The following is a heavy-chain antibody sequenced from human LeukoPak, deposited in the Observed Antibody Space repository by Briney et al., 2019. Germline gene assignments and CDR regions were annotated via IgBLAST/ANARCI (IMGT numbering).Heavy chain of an antibody. Sequence: QPGGSLRLSCAASGFTFSSYNMNWVRQAPGKGLEWVSYISDSSSTIYYADSVKGRFTISRDNAKNSLYLQMNSLRDEDTAVYYCASYLTSIPSGMDVWGQGTTVTVSS. CDR1: GFTFSSYN. V-gene: IGHV3-48*02. J-gene: IGHJ6*02. CDR3: ASYLTSIPSGMDV. CDR2: ISDSSSTI. D-gene: IGHD2/OR15-2a*01.